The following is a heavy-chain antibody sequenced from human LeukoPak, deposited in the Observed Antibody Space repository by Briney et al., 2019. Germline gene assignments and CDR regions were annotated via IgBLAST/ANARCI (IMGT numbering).Heavy chain of an antibody. D-gene: IGHD2-2*01. CDR2: INPNSGGT. J-gene: IGHJ4*02. Sequence: GASVKVSCKASGYTFTAYDMNWVRQAPGQGLEWMGWINPNSGGTNYAQKLQGRVTMTTDTSTSTAYMELRSLRSDDTAVYYCAREADCSSTSCYYYFDYWGQGTLVTVSS. V-gene: IGHV1-18*01. CDR3: AREADCSSTSCYYYFDY. CDR1: GYTFTAYD.